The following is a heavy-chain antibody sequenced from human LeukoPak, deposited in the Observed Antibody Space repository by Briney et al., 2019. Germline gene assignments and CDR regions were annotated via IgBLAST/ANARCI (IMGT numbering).Heavy chain of an antibody. CDR2: INRDGGLT. Sequence: GGSLRLSCAASGFTFSNYWMTWVRQAPGKGLAWVSHINRDGGLTNYADSVKGRFTISRDNARNTVYLQMSSLRVEDTAIYFCAREEHRLAEAGTSAFDLGGQGTLVTVSP. J-gene: IGHJ3*01. V-gene: IGHV3-74*01. CDR1: GFTFSNYW. D-gene: IGHD6-13*01. CDR3: AREEHRLAEAGTSAFDL.